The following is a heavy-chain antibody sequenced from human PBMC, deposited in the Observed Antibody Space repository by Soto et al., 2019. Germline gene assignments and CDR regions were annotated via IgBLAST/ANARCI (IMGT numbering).Heavy chain of an antibody. V-gene: IGHV1-69*01. D-gene: IGHD1-26*01. Sequence: QVQLVQSGAEVKKPGSSVKVSCKASGGTFSNYAISWVRQAPGQGLEWMGGIIPIFGTANYAQKFQGRVTITADESTSTAYMELSSLRSEDTAVYYCARDRCGSCPYYYYGMDVWGQGTTVTVSS. J-gene: IGHJ6*02. CDR3: ARDRCGSCPYYYYGMDV. CDR1: GGTFSNYA. CDR2: IIPIFGTA.